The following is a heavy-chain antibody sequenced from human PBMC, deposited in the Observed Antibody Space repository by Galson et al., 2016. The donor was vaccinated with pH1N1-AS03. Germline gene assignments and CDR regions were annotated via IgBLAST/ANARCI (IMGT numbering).Heavy chain of an antibody. CDR1: GFTFNRHA. J-gene: IGHJ4*02. Sequence: LRLSCAASGFTFNRHAMHWVRQAPGKGLEWVAIMSYDGSTKYYTDSVRDRFTISRDNSKKTLYLHMSSLRAEDTAVYYCAKDLHFYDSYYLDYWGRGTLVIVSS. V-gene: IGHV3-30*18. CDR2: MSYDGSTK. D-gene: IGHD2/OR15-2a*01. CDR3: AKDLHFYDSYYLDY.